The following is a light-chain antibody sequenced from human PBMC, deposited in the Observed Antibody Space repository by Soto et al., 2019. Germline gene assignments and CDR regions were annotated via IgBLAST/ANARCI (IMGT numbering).Light chain of an antibody. J-gene: IGKJ5*01. CDR3: QQYAMSPTISPIT. CDR2: AAS. Sequence: EIVLTQSPGTLSLSPGERATLSCRASQTVTSNYLAWYQQKPGQAPRLLLYAASSRATGIPDRFSGSGSGTDFTLTISRLEPEDFAVYYCQQYAMSPTISPITFGQGTRLEIK. CDR1: QTVTSNY. V-gene: IGKV3-20*01.